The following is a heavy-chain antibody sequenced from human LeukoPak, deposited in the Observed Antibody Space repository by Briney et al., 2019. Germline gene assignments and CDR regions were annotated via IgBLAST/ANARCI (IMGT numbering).Heavy chain of an antibody. Sequence: GSLLLSCAGSGFTFSGYTMTWVRPAPGKGLEWVATISSTGGSTYYADSMKGRFSISRDNSNNTLFVQMFSLRADDTAVYYCAKVPDGSPRGYWYFDLWGRGTLVTVSS. CDR1: GFTFSGYT. V-gene: IGHV3-23*01. D-gene: IGHD5-24*01. CDR2: ISSTGGST. J-gene: IGHJ2*01. CDR3: AKVPDGSPRGYWYFDL.